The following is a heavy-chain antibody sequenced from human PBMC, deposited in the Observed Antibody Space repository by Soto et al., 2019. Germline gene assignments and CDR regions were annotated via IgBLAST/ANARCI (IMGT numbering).Heavy chain of an antibody. CDR2: ISSRASHT. CDR3: ARRQPMLFLDT. D-gene: IGHD2-2*01. Sequence: QLVEIGGGLVNPGESLRLSCAASGFNFSNYYMAWVRQAPGKGLEWISYISSRASHTKYADSVEGRFTVSRGNANGSLDLQMNSLRVEDTGIYYCARRQPMLFLDTWGQGTLVTVSS. CDR1: GFNFSNYY. J-gene: IGHJ5*02. V-gene: IGHV3-11*06.